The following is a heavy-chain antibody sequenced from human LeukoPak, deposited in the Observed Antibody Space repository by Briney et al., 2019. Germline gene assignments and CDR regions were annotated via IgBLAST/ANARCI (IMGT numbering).Heavy chain of an antibody. J-gene: IGHJ4*02. Sequence: GGSLRLSCATSGFTFSSYGMHWVRQAPGKGLEWVAVIWYDGSNEYYADSVKGRFTISRDNSKNTLYLHMNSLRAEDTAVYYCARYVNTAIFRVLDYWGQGTLVTVSS. CDR1: GFTFSSYG. CDR2: IWYDGSNE. V-gene: IGHV3-33*01. CDR3: ARYVNTAIFRVLDY. D-gene: IGHD5-18*01.